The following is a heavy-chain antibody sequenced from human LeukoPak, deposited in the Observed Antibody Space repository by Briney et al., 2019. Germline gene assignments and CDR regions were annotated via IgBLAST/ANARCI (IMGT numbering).Heavy chain of an antibody. Sequence: GASVKVSCKVSGYTLTELSMHWVRQAPGKGLEWMGGFDPEDGETIYAQKFQGRVTMTEDTSTDTAYMELSSLRSEDTAVYYCATELGYCSSTSCPLGYWGQRTLVTVSS. CDR2: FDPEDGET. D-gene: IGHD2-2*01. CDR3: ATELGYCSSTSCPLGY. J-gene: IGHJ4*02. CDR1: GYTLTELS. V-gene: IGHV1-24*01.